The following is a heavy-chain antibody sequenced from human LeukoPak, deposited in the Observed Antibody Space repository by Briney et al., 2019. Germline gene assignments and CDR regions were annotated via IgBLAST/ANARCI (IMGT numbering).Heavy chain of an antibody. CDR2: IKQDGGEK. V-gene: IGHV3-7*01. CDR3: TRLGGSYYTY. J-gene: IGHJ4*02. D-gene: IGHD1-26*01. CDR1: GFTFSSYW. Sequence: GGSLRLSCAASGFTFSSYWMSWVRQAPGKGLGWVANIKQDGGEKYYVDSVKGRFTISRDNAKNSLFLQMNSLRAEDTAVYYCTRLGGSYYTYWGQGTLVTVSS.